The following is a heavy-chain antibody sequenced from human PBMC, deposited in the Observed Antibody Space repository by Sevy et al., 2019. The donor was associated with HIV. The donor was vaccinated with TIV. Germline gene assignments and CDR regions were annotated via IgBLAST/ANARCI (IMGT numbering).Heavy chain of an antibody. CDR2: IWYDEINK. CDR1: GFTVRSYG. J-gene: IGHJ6*03. D-gene: IGHD2-2*01. Sequence: GGSLRLSCAASGFTVRSYGMHWVRQAPGKGLEWVAVIWYDEINKYYADSVWGRFTISRDNSKNTLYLQMNSLRADDTTDYYCAKVGGCSGTRWSGYGRIGAYYMDVWGKGTTVTVSS. V-gene: IGHV3-33*06. CDR3: AKVGGCSGTRWSGYGRIGAYYMDV.